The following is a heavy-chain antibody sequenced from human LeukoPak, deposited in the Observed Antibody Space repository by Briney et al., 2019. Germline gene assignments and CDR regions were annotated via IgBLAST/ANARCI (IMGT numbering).Heavy chain of an antibody. CDR1: GGSISSYY. D-gene: IGHD6-6*01. J-gene: IGHJ5*02. V-gene: IGHV4-59*01. Sequence: SETLFLTCTVSGGSISSYYWSWIRQPPGKGLEWIGYIYYSGSTNYNPSLKSRVTISVDTSKNQFSLKLSSVTAADTAVYYCARSSNWFDPWGQGTLV. CDR2: IYYSGST. CDR3: ARSSNWFDP.